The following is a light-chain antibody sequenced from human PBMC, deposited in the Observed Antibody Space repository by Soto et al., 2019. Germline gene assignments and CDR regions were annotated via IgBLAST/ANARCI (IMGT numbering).Light chain of an antibody. CDR3: QQYGSAPPIT. CDR2: DAS. J-gene: IGKJ3*01. V-gene: IGKV3-20*01. Sequence: EIVLTQSPATLSLSPGERATLSCRASQSVSSYLAWYQQKPGQAPRLLIYDASNRATGIPARFSGSGSGTDFTLTISRLEPEDFAVYYCQQYGSAPPITFGHGTKVDVK. CDR1: QSVSSY.